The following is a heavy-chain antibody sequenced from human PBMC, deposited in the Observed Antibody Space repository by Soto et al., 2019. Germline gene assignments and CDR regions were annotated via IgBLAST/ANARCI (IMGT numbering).Heavy chain of an antibody. CDR3: AREIASFSSSDAFDI. CDR2: IIPIFGTA. Sequence: ASVKVSCKASGGTFSSYAISWVRQAPGQGLEWMGGIIPIFGTANYAQKFQGRVTITADESTSTAYMELSSLRSEDTAVYYCAREIASFSSSDAFDIWGQGTMVTVSS. J-gene: IGHJ3*02. CDR1: GGTFSSYA. V-gene: IGHV1-69*13. D-gene: IGHD6-6*01.